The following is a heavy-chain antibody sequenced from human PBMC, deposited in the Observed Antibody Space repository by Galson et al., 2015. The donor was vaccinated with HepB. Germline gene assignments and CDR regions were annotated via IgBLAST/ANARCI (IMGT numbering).Heavy chain of an antibody. J-gene: IGHJ4*02. CDR1: GFTFTNYD. CDR2: MNPNSGNT. D-gene: IGHD3-22*01. Sequence: SVKVSCKASGFTFTNYDINWVRQATGQGLEWLGWMNPNSGNTGYAQKFQGRVTMTRNTSITTAYMELTRLRSEDTAIYYCARGPAGYDSSGYFDYWGQGTPVTDSS. V-gene: IGHV1-8*01. CDR3: ARGPAGYDSSGYFDY.